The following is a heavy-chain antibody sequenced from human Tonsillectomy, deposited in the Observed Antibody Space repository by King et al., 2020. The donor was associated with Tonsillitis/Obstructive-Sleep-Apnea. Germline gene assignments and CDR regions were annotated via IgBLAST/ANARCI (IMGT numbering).Heavy chain of an antibody. V-gene: IGHV1-69*01. CDR3: ARVTGSGSGWFDP. Sequence: VQLVESXAXVKKPGSSVKVSCTASGGTFSSYAISWVRQAPGQGLEWMGGIIPIFGTANYAQKFQGRVTITADESTSTAYMELSSLRSEDTAVYYCARVTGSGSGWFDPWGQGTLVSVSS. CDR2: IIPIFGTA. J-gene: IGHJ5*02. CDR1: GGTFSSYA. D-gene: IGHD3-10*01.